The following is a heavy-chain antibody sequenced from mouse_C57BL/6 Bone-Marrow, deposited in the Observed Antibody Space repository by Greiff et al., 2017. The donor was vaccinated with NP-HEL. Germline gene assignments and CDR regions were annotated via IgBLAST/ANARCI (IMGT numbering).Heavy chain of an antibody. V-gene: IGHV1-26*01. D-gene: IGHD2-5*01. CDR1: GYTFTDYY. J-gene: IGHJ4*01. CDR2: INPNNGGT. CDR3: ARPYYSNAMDY. Sequence: EVQLQQSGPELVKPGASVKISCKASGYTFTDYYMNWVKQSHGKSLEWIGDINPNNGGTSYNQKFKGKATLTVDKSSSPAYMELRSLTSEDSAVYYCARPYYSNAMDYWGQGTSVTVSS.